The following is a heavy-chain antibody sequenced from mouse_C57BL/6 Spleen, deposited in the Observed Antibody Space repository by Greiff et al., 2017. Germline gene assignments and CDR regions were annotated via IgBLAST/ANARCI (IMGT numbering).Heavy chain of an antibody. Sequence: DVHLVESGGGLVKPGGSLKLSCAASGFTFSSYAMSWVRQTPEKRLEWVATISDGGSYTYYPDNVQGRFTISRDNAKNNLYLQMSHLKSEDTAMYYCAREHYDFYYFDYWGQGTTLTVSS. CDR2: ISDGGSYT. V-gene: IGHV5-4*01. J-gene: IGHJ2*01. CDR1: GFTFSSYA. CDR3: AREHYDFYYFDY. D-gene: IGHD2-4*01.